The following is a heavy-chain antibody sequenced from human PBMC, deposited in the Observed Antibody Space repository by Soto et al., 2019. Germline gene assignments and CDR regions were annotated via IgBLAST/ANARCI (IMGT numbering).Heavy chain of an antibody. V-gene: IGHV4-59*08. CDR3: ARRWGDAFDI. J-gene: IGHJ3*02. CDR2: IYYSGSS. CDR1: GGSISSYY. Sequence: QVQLQESGPGLVKPSETLSLTCTVSGGSISSYYWSWIRQPPGKGLEWIGYIYYSGSSNYNPSLKSRATISGDTSTNQFSLKLSSVTAADTAVYYCARRWGDAFDIWGQGTMVTVSS. D-gene: IGHD3-16*01.